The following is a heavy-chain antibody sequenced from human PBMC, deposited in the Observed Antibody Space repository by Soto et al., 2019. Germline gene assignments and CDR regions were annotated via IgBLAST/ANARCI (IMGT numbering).Heavy chain of an antibody. V-gene: IGHV3-30*18. CDR1: GFTFSSYG. Sequence: QVQLVESGGGVVQPGRSLRLSCAASGFTFSSYGMHWVRQAPGKGLEWVAVISYDGSNKYYADSVKGRFTISRDNSKNTLYLQMNSLRADDTAVYYCAKGSRWELPGNDAFDIWGQGTMVTVSS. J-gene: IGHJ3*02. CDR3: AKGSRWELPGNDAFDI. CDR2: ISYDGSNK. D-gene: IGHD1-26*01.